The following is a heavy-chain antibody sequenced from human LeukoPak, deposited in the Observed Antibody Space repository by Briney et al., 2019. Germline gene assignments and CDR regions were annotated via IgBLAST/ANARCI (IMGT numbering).Heavy chain of an antibody. Sequence: SETLSLTCTVSGGSISSSSYYWGWIRQPPGKGLEWIGSIYYSGSTYYNPSLKSRVTISVDTSKNQFSLKLSSVTAADTAVYYCARQRKGANTIYYYYMDVWGKGTTVTVSS. CDR3: ARQRKGANTIYYYYMDV. CDR2: IYYSGST. CDR1: GGSISSSSYY. D-gene: IGHD1-26*01. V-gene: IGHV4-39*01. J-gene: IGHJ6*03.